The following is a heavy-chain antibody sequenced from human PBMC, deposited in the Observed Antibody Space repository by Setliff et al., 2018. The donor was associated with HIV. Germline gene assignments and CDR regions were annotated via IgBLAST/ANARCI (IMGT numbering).Heavy chain of an antibody. J-gene: IGHJ6*03. Sequence: TLVKPTQTLTLTCTFSGFSLTTSGVGVGWIRQPPGKALEWLALIYWDDDKRYNPSLESRLTITKDTSKNQVVLTMTNMDPVDTATYYCAHSYCSSTSCYPHYYYYMDVWGKGTTVTVSS. D-gene: IGHD2-2*01. CDR2: IYWDDDK. CDR3: AHSYCSSTSCYPHYYYYMDV. V-gene: IGHV2-5*02. CDR1: GFSLTTSGVG.